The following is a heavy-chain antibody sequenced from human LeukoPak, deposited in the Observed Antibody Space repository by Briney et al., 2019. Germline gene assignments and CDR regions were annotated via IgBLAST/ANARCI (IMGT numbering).Heavy chain of an antibody. CDR2: ISGSGGST. V-gene: IGHV3-23*01. Sequence: SGGSLRLSCAASGFTFSSYAMSWVRQAPGKGLEWVSAISGSGGSTYYADSVKGRFTISRDNSKNTLYLQMNSLRAEDTAVYYWAKGGWYSSSCYVDYWGQGTLVTVSS. CDR1: GFTFSSYA. D-gene: IGHD6-6*01. CDR3: AKGGWYSSSCYVDY. J-gene: IGHJ4*02.